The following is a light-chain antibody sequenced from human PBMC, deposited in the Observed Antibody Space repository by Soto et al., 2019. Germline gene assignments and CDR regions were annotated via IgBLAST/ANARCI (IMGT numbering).Light chain of an antibody. J-gene: IGKJ1*01. CDR3: QQYNDWPTWT. V-gene: IGKV3-15*01. CDR2: AAS. Sequence: EIVMTQSPATLSVSPGERATLSCRASQSISSNLAWYQQKPGQAPRLLISAASTRATGVPARFSGSGSGTEFTLTISSLQSEGCAAYYCQQYNDWPTWTFGQGTKVEIK. CDR1: QSISSN.